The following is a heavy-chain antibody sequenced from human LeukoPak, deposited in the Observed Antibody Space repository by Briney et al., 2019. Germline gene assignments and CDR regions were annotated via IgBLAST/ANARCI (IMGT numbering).Heavy chain of an antibody. V-gene: IGHV4-31*03. J-gene: IGHJ4*02. CDR1: GGSISSCGYY. CDR2: IYYSGST. Sequence: SETLSLTCTVSGGSISSCGYYWSWIRQHPGKGLEWIGYIYYSGSTYYNPSLKSRVTISVDTPKNQFSLKLSSVTAADTAVYYCARGRGSYAFDYWAREPWSPSPQ. CDR3: ARGRGSYAFDY. D-gene: IGHD1-26*01.